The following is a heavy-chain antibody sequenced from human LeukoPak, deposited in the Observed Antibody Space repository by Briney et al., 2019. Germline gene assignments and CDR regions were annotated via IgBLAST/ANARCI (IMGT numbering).Heavy chain of an antibody. CDR3: ARVSEDSPSNARKWVGVGGPYDGRDV. J-gene: IGHJ6*02. CDR2: INPNGGST. CDR1: GYTLTRYF. V-gene: IGHV1-46*01. Sequence: GASVKVSCKASGYTLTRYFIHWVRQAPGRGLEWVGIINPNGGSTSYPQKFQGRVTMTRDTSTNTVYMELSSLKSEDTAVYYCARVSEDSPSNARKWVGVGGPYDGRDVWGQGTTVTVSS. D-gene: IGHD5-12*01.